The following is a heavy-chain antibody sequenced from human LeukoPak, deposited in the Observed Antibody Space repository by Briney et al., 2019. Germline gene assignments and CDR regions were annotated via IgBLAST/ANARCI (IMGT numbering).Heavy chain of an antibody. J-gene: IGHJ5*02. Sequence: PGGSLRLSCAASGFTFSDYYMSWIRQAPGKGLEWVSYISSSSSYTNYADSVKGRFTISRDNAKNSLYLQMNSLRAEDTAVYYCAIRAREQRDSSPGNWLDPWGQGTLVTVSS. D-gene: IGHD1/OR15-1a*01. CDR2: ISSSSSYT. CDR3: AIRAREQRDSSPGNWLDP. V-gene: IGHV3-11*03. CDR1: GFTFSDYY.